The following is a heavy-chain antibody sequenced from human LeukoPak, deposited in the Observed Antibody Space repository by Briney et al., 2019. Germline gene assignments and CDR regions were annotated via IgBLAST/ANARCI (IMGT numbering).Heavy chain of an antibody. J-gene: IGHJ4*02. V-gene: IGHV3-21*01. CDR1: GFTFSSYS. CDR3: ARDSPYGVGSY. CDR2: ISSSSSYI. D-gene: IGHD4-17*01. Sequence: GGSLRLSCADSGFTFSSYSMNWVRQAPGKGLEWVSSISSSSSYIYYADSVKGRFTISRDNAKNSLYLQMNSLRAEDTAVYYCARDSPYGVGSYWGQGTLVTVSS.